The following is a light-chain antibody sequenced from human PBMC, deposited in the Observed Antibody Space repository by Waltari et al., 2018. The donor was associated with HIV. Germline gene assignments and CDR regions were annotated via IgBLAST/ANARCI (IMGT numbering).Light chain of an antibody. CDR3: FSYAGNNYLL. V-gene: IGLV2-8*01. CDR2: EVS. CDR1: SSDIGLYNF. Sequence: QSALTQPPSASGSPGQSVTISCAGTSSDIGLYNFVSWYQNHPGKAPKLMISEVSRRPSGVPVRFSGSKSGNTGSLTVSWLQAEDEAAYYCFSYAGNNYLLFGGGTKLTVL. J-gene: IGLJ2*01.